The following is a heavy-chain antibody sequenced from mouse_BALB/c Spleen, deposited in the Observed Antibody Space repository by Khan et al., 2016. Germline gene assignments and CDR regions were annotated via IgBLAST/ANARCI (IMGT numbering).Heavy chain of an antibody. V-gene: IGHV1S132*01. CDR2: IFPGTGTT. CDR3: ASVTTAPGWYFDV. Sequence: QVQLQQSGAELVKPGASVKLSCKTSGYTFTSYWIQWVKQRPGQGLGWIGEIFPGTGTTYYNEKFKGKATLTIDTSSSTAYMQLSSLTSEDSAVYFCASVTTAPGWYFDVWGAGTTVTVSS. J-gene: IGHJ1*01. CDR1: GYTFTSYW. D-gene: IGHD1-2*01.